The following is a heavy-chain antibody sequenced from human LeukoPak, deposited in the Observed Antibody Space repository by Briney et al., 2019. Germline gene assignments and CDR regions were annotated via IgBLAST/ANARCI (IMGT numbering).Heavy chain of an antibody. CDR1: GFTFNSYS. D-gene: IGHD6-13*01. Sequence: GGSLRLSCAASGFTFNSYSMNWVRQAPGKGLEWVSSISSSSSYIYYADSVKGRFTISRDNAKNSLYLQMNSLRAEDTAVYYCARDMGDSSWLKIIDYWGQGTLVTVSS. V-gene: IGHV3-21*01. CDR3: ARDMGDSSWLKIIDY. J-gene: IGHJ4*02. CDR2: ISSSSSYI.